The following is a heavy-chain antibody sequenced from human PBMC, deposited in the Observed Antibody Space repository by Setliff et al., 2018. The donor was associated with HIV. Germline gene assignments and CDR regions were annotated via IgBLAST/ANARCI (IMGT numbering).Heavy chain of an antibody. CDR1: GFAFSFYA. CDR2: ISGSGDIT. V-gene: IGHV3-23*01. J-gene: IGHJ4*02. CDR3: ATDCAVVGGTGSLDS. Sequence: PGGSLRLSCAASGFAFSFYAMNWVRQAPGKGLEWVSVISGSGDITYYRESVKGRFTVSRDNSNNTVYLQMNSLRVEDTAVYYCATDCAVVGGTGSLDSWGQGTLVTVSS. D-gene: IGHD1-26*01.